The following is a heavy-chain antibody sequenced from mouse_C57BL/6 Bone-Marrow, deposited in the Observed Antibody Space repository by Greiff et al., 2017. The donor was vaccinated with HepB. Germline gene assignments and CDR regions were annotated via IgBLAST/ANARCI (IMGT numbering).Heavy chain of an antibody. CDR1: GFSLTSYG. D-gene: IGHD2-3*01. CDR3: AKTSYDGYYHYYAMDY. V-gene: IGHV2-5*01. Sequence: VQVVESGPGLVQPSQSLSITCTVSGFSLTSYGVHWVRQSPGKGLEWLGVIWRGGSTDYNAAFMSRLSITKDNSKSQVFFKMNSLQADDTAIYYCAKTSYDGYYHYYAMDYWGQGTSVTVSS. J-gene: IGHJ4*01. CDR2: IWRGGST.